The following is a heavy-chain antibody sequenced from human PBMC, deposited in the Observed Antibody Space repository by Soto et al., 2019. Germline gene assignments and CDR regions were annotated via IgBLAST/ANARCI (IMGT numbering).Heavy chain of an antibody. CDR2: IDPSDSYT. D-gene: IGHD6-19*01. CDR3: ARHFSGSGWYYFDY. V-gene: IGHV5-10-1*01. J-gene: IGHJ4*02. Sequence: PAASRKISCKVSGYSFTSYWISWVRQIPGKGLEWMGRIDPSDSYTNYSPSFQGHVTISADKSISTACLQWSSLKASDTAMYYCARHFSGSGWYYFDYWGQGTLVTVSS. CDR1: GYSFTSYW.